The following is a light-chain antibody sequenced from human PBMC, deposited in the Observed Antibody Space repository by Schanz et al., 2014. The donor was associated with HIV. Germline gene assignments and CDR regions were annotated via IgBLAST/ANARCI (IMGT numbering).Light chain of an antibody. CDR2: DVS. J-gene: IGLJ1*01. CDR1: SSDVGGYNY. Sequence: QSVLTQPRSVSGSPGQSVTISCTGTSSDVGGYNYVSWYQQNPGKAPKLMIYDVSNRPSGVSSRFSGSKSGNTASLTISGLQAEDEADYYCCSYTTTSTYVFGAGTKLTVL. V-gene: IGLV2-14*01. CDR3: CSYTTTSTYV.